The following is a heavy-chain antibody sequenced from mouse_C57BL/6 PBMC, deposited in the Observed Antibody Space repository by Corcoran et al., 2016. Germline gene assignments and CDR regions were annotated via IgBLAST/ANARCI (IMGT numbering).Heavy chain of an antibody. CDR3: APYSYVSNYYAMFY. Sequence: QVQLQQSGAELARPGASVKLSCKASGYTFTSYGISWVKQRTGQGLEWIGEIYPRSGNTYYNEKFKGKATLTADKSSSTAYMELRSLTSEDSAVYFCAPYSYVSNYYAMFYLGQGTSVTVSS. CDR1: GYTFTSYG. V-gene: IGHV1-81*01. D-gene: IGHD1-1*01. CDR2: IYPRSGNT. J-gene: IGHJ4*01.